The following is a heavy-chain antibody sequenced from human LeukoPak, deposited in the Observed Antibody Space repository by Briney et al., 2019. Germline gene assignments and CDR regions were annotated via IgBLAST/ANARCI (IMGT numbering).Heavy chain of an antibody. CDR2: ISGSGRST. CDR3: AKDYCGGDCYPYYFDY. Sequence: GGSLRLSCAASGFTFSSYAMSWVRKAPGKGLEWFSAISGSGRSTYYADSVRGRFTISRDNSKNTLYLQMNSLRAEDTAVYYCAKDYCGGDCYPYYFDYWGQGTLVTVSS. CDR1: GFTFSSYA. D-gene: IGHD2-21*01. V-gene: IGHV3-23*01. J-gene: IGHJ4*02.